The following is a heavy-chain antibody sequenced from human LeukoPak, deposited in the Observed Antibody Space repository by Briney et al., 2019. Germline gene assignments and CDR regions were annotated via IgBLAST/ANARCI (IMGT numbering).Heavy chain of an antibody. Sequence: GGSLRLSCAASEFVFGDFYMSWVRQAPGKGLEWISYISSGGDTIYYADSVKGRFTISRDNAKNSLYLQMNSLRAEDTAVYYCARDRRPGTGFDYWGQGTLVTVSS. D-gene: IGHD3-10*01. V-gene: IGHV3-11*04. J-gene: IGHJ4*02. CDR1: EFVFGDFY. CDR2: ISSGGDTI. CDR3: ARDRRPGTGFDY.